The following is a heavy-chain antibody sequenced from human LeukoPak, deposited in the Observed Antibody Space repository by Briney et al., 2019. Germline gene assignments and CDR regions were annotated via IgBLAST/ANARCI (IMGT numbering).Heavy chain of an antibody. Sequence: ASVKVSCKASGYTFTRYYMHWVRQAPGQGLEWMGWINPNSGGTNYAQKFQGRVTMTRDTSISTAYMELSRLRSDDTAVYYCRVTDWSKDLLYYYYGMDVWGQGTTVTVSS. V-gene: IGHV1-2*02. CDR1: GYTFTRYY. CDR3: RVTDWSKDLLYYYYGMDV. CDR2: INPNSGGT. D-gene: IGHD3-9*01. J-gene: IGHJ6*02.